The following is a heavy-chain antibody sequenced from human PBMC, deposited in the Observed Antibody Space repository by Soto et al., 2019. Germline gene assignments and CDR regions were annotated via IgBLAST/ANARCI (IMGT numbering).Heavy chain of an antibody. D-gene: IGHD3-10*01. CDR2: IYYSGST. CDR1: GGSISSSSYY. Sequence: SETLSLTCTVSGGSISSSSYYWGWIRQPPGKGLEWIGSIYYSGSTSYNPSLKSRVTISVDTSKNQSSLKLSSVTAADTAVYYCARDQGYYYGSGSYRGYYYGMDVWGQGTTVTVSS. J-gene: IGHJ6*02. V-gene: IGHV4-39*07. CDR3: ARDQGYYYGSGSYRGYYYGMDV.